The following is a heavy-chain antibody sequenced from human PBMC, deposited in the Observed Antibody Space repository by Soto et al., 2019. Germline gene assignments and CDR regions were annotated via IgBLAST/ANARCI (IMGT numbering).Heavy chain of an antibody. CDR2: IIPMFGTA. V-gene: IGHV1-69*12. J-gene: IGHJ4*02. D-gene: IGHD5-18*01. CDR1: GGTFSTYA. Sequence: QVQLVQSGAEVKKPESSVKVSCKAPGGTFSTYAISWVRQAPGQGLEWMGGIIPMFGTANYAQRSQDRVTITADESTNPVYMGLSSLRSEDTAVYFCASGIQLWLRRINNGYSGWGQGTLVTVSS. CDR3: ASGIQLWLRRINNGYSG.